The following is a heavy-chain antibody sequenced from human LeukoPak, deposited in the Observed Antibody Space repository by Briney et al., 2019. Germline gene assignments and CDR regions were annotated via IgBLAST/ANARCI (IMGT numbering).Heavy chain of an antibody. V-gene: IGHV3-7*01. CDR2: IKQDGTEK. CDR1: GFSLSDYW. CDR3: VRGGRGERPNY. J-gene: IGHJ4*02. D-gene: IGHD1-26*01. Sequence: GGSLRLSCAASGFSLSDYWMNWVRQAPRRGLEWVANIKQDGTEKKYLDSVKGRFTISRDNVKNSVYLQMDSLGVEDTAVYYCVRGGRGERPNYWGLGTLVTVPS.